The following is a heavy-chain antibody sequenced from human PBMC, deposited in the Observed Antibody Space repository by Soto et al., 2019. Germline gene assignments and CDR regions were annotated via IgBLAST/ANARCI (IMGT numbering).Heavy chain of an antibody. CDR1: GGTFSSYA. CDR2: IIPIFGTA. Sequence: QVQLVQSGAEVKKPGSSVKVSCKASGGTFSSYAISWVRQAPGQGLEWMGGIIPIFGTANYAQKFQGRVTITADESTSTYYMELSNLRSEDTAVYYWARGSALAATYYCGYWGQGTLVTVSS. J-gene: IGHJ4*02. V-gene: IGHV1-69*01. D-gene: IGHD3-3*01. CDR3: ARGSALAATYYCGY.